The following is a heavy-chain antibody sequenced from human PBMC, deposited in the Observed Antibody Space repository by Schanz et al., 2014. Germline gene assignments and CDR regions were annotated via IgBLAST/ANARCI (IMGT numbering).Heavy chain of an antibody. D-gene: IGHD6-13*01. V-gene: IGHV3-11*05. CDR3: AGEEGSGIAAAGARSSYGGIDV. J-gene: IGHJ6*02. CDR2: ISGTTTYT. CDR1: GFTFSDYY. Sequence: QVQLVESGGGLVKPGGSLRLSCAASGFTFSDYYMSWIRQAPGKGLEWVAYISGTTTYTNYADSVKGRFTISRDNAKNSLYQQMTSLRAEDTAVYYCAGEEGSGIAAAGARSSYGGIDVWGQGTTVTVSS.